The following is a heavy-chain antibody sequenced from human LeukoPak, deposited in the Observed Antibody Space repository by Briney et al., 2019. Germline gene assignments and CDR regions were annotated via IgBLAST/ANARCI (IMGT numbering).Heavy chain of an antibody. V-gene: IGHV4-38-2*02. CDR1: GYSISSGYY. CDR2: IYHSGST. CDR3: VKDSGY. D-gene: IGHD6-25*01. J-gene: IGHJ4*02. Sequence: PSETLSLTCTVSGYSISSGYYWGWIRQPPGKGLEWIGSIYHSGSTYYNPSLKSRVTISVDTSKNQLSLKLRSVTAADTAVYYCVKDSGYWGQGTLVTVSS.